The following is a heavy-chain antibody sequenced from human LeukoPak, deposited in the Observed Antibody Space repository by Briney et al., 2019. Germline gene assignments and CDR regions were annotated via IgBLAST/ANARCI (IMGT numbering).Heavy chain of an antibody. J-gene: IGHJ4*02. Sequence: GGSLRLSCAASGFTFSSYAMSWVRQAPGKGLEWVSAISGSGGSTYYADSVKGRFTISRDNSKNTLYLQMDSLRAEDTAVYYCARTPYGDQYYFDYWGQGTLVTVSS. V-gene: IGHV3-23*01. CDR1: GFTFSSYA. CDR2: ISGSGGST. D-gene: IGHD4-17*01. CDR3: ARTPYGDQYYFDY.